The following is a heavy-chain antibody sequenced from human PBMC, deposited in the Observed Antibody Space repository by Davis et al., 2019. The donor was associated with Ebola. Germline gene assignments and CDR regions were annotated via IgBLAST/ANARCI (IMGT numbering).Heavy chain of an antibody. CDR3: ARGRGVEVSFDY. CDR1: GFTFSSYG. CDR2: IWYDGSNK. V-gene: IGHV3-33*01. Sequence: PGGSLRLSCAASGFTFSSYGMHWVRQAPGKGLEWVAVIWYDGSNKYYADSVKGRFTISRDNSKNTLYLQMNSLRAEDTAVYYCARGRGVEVSFDYWGQGTLVTVSS. J-gene: IGHJ4*02. D-gene: IGHD3-10*01.